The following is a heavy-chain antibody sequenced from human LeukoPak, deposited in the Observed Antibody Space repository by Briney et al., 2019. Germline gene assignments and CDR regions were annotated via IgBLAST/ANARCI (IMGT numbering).Heavy chain of an antibody. V-gene: IGHV7-4-1*02. Sequence: ASVTVSCTASGYTFTSYAMNWVRQAPGQGLEWMGWINTNTGNPTYAQGFTGRFVFSLDTSVSTAYLQISSLKAEDTAVYYCARVSDEANLAFDIWGQGTMVTVSS. CDR1: GYTFTSYA. D-gene: IGHD4/OR15-4a*01. CDR2: INTNTGNP. CDR3: ARVSDEANLAFDI. J-gene: IGHJ3*02.